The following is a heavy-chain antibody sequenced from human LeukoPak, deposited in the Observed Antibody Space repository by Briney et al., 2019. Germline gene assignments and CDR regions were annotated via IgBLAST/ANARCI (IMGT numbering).Heavy chain of an antibody. CDR2: IHSSGST. CDR3: ARDGTRLDPGIDY. CDR1: GGSIRSGSYY. V-gene: IGHV4-61*02. D-gene: IGHD5-12*01. Sequence: PSETLSLTCTVSGGSIRSGSYYWSWIRQPAGKGLEWIGRIHSSGSTDYNPSLKSRVTISVDTSKNQFSLKLSSVTAADTAVYYCARDGTRLDPGIDYWGQGTLVTVSS. J-gene: IGHJ4*02.